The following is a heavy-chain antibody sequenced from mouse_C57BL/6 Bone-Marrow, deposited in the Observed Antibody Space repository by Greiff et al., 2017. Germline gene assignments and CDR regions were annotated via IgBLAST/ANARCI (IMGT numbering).Heavy chain of an antibody. CDR2: IDPETGGT. CDR1: GYPFTAYE. D-gene: IGHD4-1*02. CDR3: TSTGTTRVYFDY. V-gene: IGHV1-15*01. Sequence: VQGVESGAELVRPGASVTLSCKASGYPFTAYEMHCVKQTPVHGLEWIGAIDPETGGTAYNQKFKGKAILTADKSSSTAYMELRSLTSEDSAVYYCTSTGTTRVYFDYWGQGTTLTVSS. J-gene: IGHJ2*01.